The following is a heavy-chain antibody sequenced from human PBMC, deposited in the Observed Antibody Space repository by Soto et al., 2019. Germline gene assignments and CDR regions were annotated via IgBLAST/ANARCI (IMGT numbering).Heavy chain of an antibody. D-gene: IGHD2-2*01. CDR1: GGSFSGYY. Sequence: QVQLQQWGAGLLKPSETLSLTCAVYGGSFSGYYWSWIRQPPGKGLEWIGEINHSGSTNYNPSLGSRVTIAVDTSEIQFYLKQSSATAADTSVYYCARGPYCSSTSCYYPEYYYYYYMYVWGKGTTVTVSS. V-gene: IGHV4-34*01. CDR2: INHSGST. J-gene: IGHJ6*03. CDR3: ARGPYCSSTSCYYPEYYYYYYMYV.